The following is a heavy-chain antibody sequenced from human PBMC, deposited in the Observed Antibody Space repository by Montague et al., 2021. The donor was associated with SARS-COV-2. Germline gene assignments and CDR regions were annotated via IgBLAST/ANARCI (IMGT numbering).Heavy chain of an antibody. CDR2: IWYDGSNK. CDR3: AREFGHCSGGHCYSA. J-gene: IGHJ5*02. D-gene: IGHD2-15*01. V-gene: IGHV3-33*01. CDR1: GFTFSSYG. Sequence: SLRLSCAASGFTFSSYGMHWVRQAPGKGLEWVALIWYDGSNKYYADSVKGRFTISRDNSMNTLYLQMNSLRAEDTAVYYCAREFGHCSGGHCYSAWGQGTLVTVSS.